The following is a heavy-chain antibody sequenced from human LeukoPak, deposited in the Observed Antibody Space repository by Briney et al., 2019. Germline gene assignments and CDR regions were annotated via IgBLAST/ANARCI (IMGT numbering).Heavy chain of an antibody. D-gene: IGHD3-22*01. CDR2: ISALNGNP. V-gene: IGHV1-18*01. J-gene: IGHJ4*02. Sequence: GASVKVSCKASGYTFTNYGISWVRQAPGQGLEWMGWISALNGNPNYAQNLQGRVTMTTDTSTSTAYMELRSLRSDDTAIYYCTRVDTSAYYCPPDYWGQGTLVTVSS. CDR3: TRVDTSAYYCPPDY. CDR1: GYTFTNYG.